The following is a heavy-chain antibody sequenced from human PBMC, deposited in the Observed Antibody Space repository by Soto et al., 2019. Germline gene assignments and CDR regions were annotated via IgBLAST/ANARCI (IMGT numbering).Heavy chain of an antibody. CDR2: IYWDDDK. J-gene: IGHJ4*02. CDR3: AHIRGGLSSGWYNFDY. CDR1: GFSLSTSGVG. V-gene: IGHV2-5*02. D-gene: IGHD6-19*01. Sequence: QITLKESGPTLVKPTQTLTLTCSFSGFSLSTSGVGVGWIRQPPGKALEWLALIYWDDDKRYSPSLKSRLTTTKDTSTNQVVLTMTNMDPVDTATYYCAHIRGGLSSGWYNFDYWGQGTLVTVSS.